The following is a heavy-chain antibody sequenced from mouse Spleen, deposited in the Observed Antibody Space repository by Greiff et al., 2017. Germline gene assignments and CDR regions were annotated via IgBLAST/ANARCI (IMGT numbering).Heavy chain of an antibody. D-gene: IGHD1-1*01. CDR3: AREGVFPTGFAY. Sequence: QVQLQQSGAELVKPGASVKISCKASGYAFSSYWMNWVKQRPGKGLEWIGQIYPGDGDTNYNGKFKGKATLTADKSSSTAYMQLSSLTSEDSAAYFCAREGVFPTGFAYWGQGTLVTVSA. CDR1: GYAFSSYW. CDR2: IYPGDGDT. J-gene: IGHJ3*01. V-gene: IGHV1-80*01.